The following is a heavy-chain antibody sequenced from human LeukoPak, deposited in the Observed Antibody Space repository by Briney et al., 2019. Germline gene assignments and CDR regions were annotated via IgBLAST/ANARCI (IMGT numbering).Heavy chain of an antibody. J-gene: IGHJ6*02. CDR2: IYPGDSDT. V-gene: IGHV5-51*01. CDR3: ARQHTAMVLGASEDGMDV. Sequence: GESLKISCKGSGYSFTSYWIGWVRQMPGRGLEWMGIIYPGDSDTRYSPSFQSQVTISADKSISTAYLQWSSLKASDTAMYYCARQHTAMVLGASEDGMDVWGQGTTVTVSS. CDR1: GYSFTSYW. D-gene: IGHD5-18*01.